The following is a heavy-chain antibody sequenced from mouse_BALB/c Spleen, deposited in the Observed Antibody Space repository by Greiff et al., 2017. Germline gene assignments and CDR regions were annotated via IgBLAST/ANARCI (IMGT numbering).Heavy chain of an antibody. V-gene: IGHV1-9*01. J-gene: IGHJ3*01. CDR1: GYTFSSYW. CDR3: ARGIYYDYDDGSWFAY. CDR2: ILPGSGST. Sequence: VQLQQSGAELMKPGASVKISCKATGYTFSSYWIEWVKQRPGHGLEWIGEILPGSGSTNYNEKFKGKATFTADTSSNTAYMQLSSLTSEDSAVYYCARGIYYDYDDGSWFAYWGQGTLVTVSA. D-gene: IGHD2-4*01.